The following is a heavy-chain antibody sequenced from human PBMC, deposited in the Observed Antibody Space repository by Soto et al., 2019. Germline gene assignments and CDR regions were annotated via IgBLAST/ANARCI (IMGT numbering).Heavy chain of an antibody. CDR1: GGTFSSYA. CDR3: ARGGADTGGSYAPWYLDL. J-gene: IGHJ2*01. V-gene: IGHV1-69*06. Sequence: QVQLVQSGAEVKKPGSSVKVSCKASGGTFSSYAFSWVRQAPGQGLEWMGGIIPIFGSPNHAQKFQGRVTITADKSTSTIYMELSSLTSEDTAVYFCARGGADTGGSYAPWYLDLWGRGTLVTVSA. D-gene: IGHD7-27*01. CDR2: IIPIFGSP.